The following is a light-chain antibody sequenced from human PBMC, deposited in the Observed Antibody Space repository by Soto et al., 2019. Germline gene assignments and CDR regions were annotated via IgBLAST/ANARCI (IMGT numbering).Light chain of an antibody. CDR3: SLFTDTGTYV. Sequence: QSVLTQPPSVSGSPGQSVTISCTGTSSDVGSYNRVSWYQQPPGTAPKLVIFEVSNRPSEVPDRFSGSRSGNTASLTISGLQAEDEADYYCSLFTDTGTYVFGTGTQLTVL. V-gene: IGLV2-18*01. CDR2: EVS. CDR1: SSDVGSYNR. J-gene: IGLJ1*01.